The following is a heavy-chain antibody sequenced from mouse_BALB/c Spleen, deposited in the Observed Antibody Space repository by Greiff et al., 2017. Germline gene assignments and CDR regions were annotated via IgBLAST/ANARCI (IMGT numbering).Heavy chain of an antibody. CDR3: ARGTYDWGVDY. CDR2: IWGGGST. Sequence: QVQLKQSGPGLVAPSQSLSITCTVSGFSLTGYGVNWVRQPPGKGLEWLGMIWGGGSTDYNSALKSRLSISKDNSKSQVFLKMNSLQTDDTARYYCARGTYDWGVDYWGQGTSGTVSS. CDR1: GFSLTGYG. J-gene: IGHJ4*01. D-gene: IGHD2-4*01. V-gene: IGHV2-6-7*01.